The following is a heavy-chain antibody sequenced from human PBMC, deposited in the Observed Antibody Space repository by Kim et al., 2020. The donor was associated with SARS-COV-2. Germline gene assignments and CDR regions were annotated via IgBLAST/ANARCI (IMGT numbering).Heavy chain of an antibody. Sequence: AQKFQGRVTMTRDTSISTAYMELSRLRSDDTAVYYCARSLSSWRRGNFQHWGQGTLVTVSS. V-gene: IGHV1-2*02. D-gene: IGHD6-13*01. CDR3: ARSLSSWRRGNFQH. J-gene: IGHJ1*01.